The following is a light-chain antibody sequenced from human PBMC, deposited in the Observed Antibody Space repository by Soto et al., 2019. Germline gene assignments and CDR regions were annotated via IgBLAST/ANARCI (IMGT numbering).Light chain of an antibody. CDR2: DVC. J-gene: IGLJ1*01. V-gene: IGLV2-14*01. CDR3: SSYTSKGTVV. CDR1: TSDVGGYNF. Sequence: QSALTQPASVSGSPGQSITISCTGTTSDVGGYNFVSWYQQHPGKAPKLIIYDVCDRPSGVSNRFSGSKSGNTASLTISGLQAEDEADYYCSSYTSKGTVVFGAGTKVTVL.